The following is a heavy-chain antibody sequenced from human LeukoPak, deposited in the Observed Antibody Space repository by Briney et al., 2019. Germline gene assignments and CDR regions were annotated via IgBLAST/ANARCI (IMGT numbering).Heavy chain of an antibody. CDR2: ISYDGSNK. V-gene: IGHV3-30*18. D-gene: IGHD5-18*01. Sequence: PGRSLRLSCAASGFTFSSYGMHWVRQAPGKGLEWVAVISYDGSNKYYADSVKGRFTISRDNSKNTLYLQKNSLRAEDTAVYYCAKVRGGYSYGCLDYWGQGTLVTVSS. J-gene: IGHJ4*02. CDR1: GFTFSSYG. CDR3: AKVRGGYSYGCLDY.